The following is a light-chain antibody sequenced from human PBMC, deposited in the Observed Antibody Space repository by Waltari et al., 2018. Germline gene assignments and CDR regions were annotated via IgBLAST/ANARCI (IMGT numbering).Light chain of an antibody. CDR3: QQYGSSPET. V-gene: IGKV3-20*01. Sequence: ELVFPQHPGPPSLSLGERATLLCRASQSVSSSYLAWYQQKPGQAPRLLIYGASSRATGIPDRFSGSGSGTDFTLTISRLEPEDFAVYYCQQYGSSPETFGQGTKVEIK. CDR2: GAS. CDR1: QSVSSSY. J-gene: IGKJ1*01.